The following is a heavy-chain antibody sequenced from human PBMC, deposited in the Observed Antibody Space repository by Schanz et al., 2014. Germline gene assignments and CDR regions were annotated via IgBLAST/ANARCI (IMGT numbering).Heavy chain of an antibody. CDR3: ARENSSGYSPAVTYYIDV. V-gene: IGHV3-33*01. CDR2: IWYNGSNK. Sequence: QVQLVESGGGVVQPGRSLRLSCAASGFTFSKYGVHWVRQAPGKGLEWVAVIWYNGSNKYYADSVRGRFTISRDNNWKTLSLQMNSLRSDDTAIYHCARENSSGYSPAVTYYIDVWGKGTTVTDSS. CDR1: GFTFSKYG. D-gene: IGHD3-22*01. J-gene: IGHJ6*03.